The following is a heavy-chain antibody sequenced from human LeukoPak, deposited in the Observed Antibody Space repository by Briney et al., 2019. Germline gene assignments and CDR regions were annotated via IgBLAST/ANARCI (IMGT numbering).Heavy chain of an antibody. Sequence: GRSLRLSCAASGFTFSSYAMSWVRQAPGKGLEWVSAISGSGGSTYYADSVKGRFTISGDNSKNTLYLQMNSLRAEDTAVYYCAKVTTIFTLDYWGQGTLVTVSS. D-gene: IGHD3-9*01. CDR2: ISGSGGST. CDR3: AKVTTIFTLDY. J-gene: IGHJ4*02. V-gene: IGHV3-23*01. CDR1: GFTFSSYA.